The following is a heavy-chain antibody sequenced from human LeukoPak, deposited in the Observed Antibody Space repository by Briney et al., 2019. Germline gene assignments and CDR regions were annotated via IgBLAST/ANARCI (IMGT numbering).Heavy chain of an antibody. CDR2: ISAYNGNT. Sequence: ASVKVSCKAFGYTFANYDINWVRQAPGQGLEWMGWISAYNGNTNYAQKVQGRVTMTTDTSTSTAYMELRSLRSDDTAVYYCARDRPGEYFDWLLGNDYWGQGTLVTVSS. J-gene: IGHJ4*02. V-gene: IGHV1-18*01. CDR1: GYTFANYD. CDR3: ARDRPGEYFDWLLGNDY. D-gene: IGHD3-9*01.